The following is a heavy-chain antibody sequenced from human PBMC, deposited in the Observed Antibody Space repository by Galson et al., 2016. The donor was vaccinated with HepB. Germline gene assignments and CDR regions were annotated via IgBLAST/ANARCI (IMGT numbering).Heavy chain of an antibody. CDR2: IWYDGTKK. CDR1: GFKFSIYG. J-gene: IGHJ3*02. CDR3: ARDPNIYAFEI. D-gene: IGHD1/OR15-1a*01. V-gene: IGHV3-33*01. Sequence: SLRLSCAASGFKFSIYGMHWVRQTPGKGLEWVAVIWYDGTKKYYADSVKGRFTISRDNSKNTLYLQMDSLRAEEAAVYYCARDPNIYAFEIWGQGTMVTVSS.